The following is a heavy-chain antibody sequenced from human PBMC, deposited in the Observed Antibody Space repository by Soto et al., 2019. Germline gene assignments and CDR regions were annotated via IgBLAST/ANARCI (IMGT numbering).Heavy chain of an antibody. CDR3: ARGNPGQPVITMPRYYFDY. V-gene: IGHV4-34*01. CDR2: INHSGST. J-gene: IGHJ4*02. CDR1: GGSFSGYY. D-gene: IGHD2-21*01. Sequence: QVQLQQWGAGLLKPSETLSLTCAVYGGSFSGYYWSWIRQPPGKGLEWSGEINHSGSTNYNPSLKRRVTISVDTSKNQFSLKLSSVTAADTAVYYCARGNPGQPVITMPRYYFDYWGQGTLVTVSS.